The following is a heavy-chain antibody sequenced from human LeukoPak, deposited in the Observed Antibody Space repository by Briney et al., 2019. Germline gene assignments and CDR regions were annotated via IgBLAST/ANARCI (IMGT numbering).Heavy chain of an antibody. J-gene: IGHJ4*02. V-gene: IGHV3-53*01. D-gene: IGHD6-13*01. Sequence: GGSLRLSCAASGFTVSSNYMSWVRQAPGKGLEWVSVIYSGGSTYYADSVKGRFTISRDNSKNTLYLQMNSLRAEDTAVYYCARDLGSWYLGGYWGQGTLVTVSS. CDR2: IYSGGST. CDR1: GFTVSSNY. CDR3: ARDLGSWYLGGY.